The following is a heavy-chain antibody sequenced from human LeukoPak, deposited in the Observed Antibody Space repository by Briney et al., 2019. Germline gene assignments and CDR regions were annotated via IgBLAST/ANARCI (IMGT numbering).Heavy chain of an antibody. Sequence: ASVKVSCKASGYTFTSYEINWVRQATGQGLAWMGLMNPNSGNTGYAQKFRGRVTMTRNTSISTAYMELSSLRSEDTAVYYCARGITMVRGPPRYWGQGTLVTVSS. D-gene: IGHD3-10*01. CDR2: MNPNSGNT. CDR3: ARGITMVRGPPRY. V-gene: IGHV1-8*01. CDR1: GYTFTSYE. J-gene: IGHJ4*02.